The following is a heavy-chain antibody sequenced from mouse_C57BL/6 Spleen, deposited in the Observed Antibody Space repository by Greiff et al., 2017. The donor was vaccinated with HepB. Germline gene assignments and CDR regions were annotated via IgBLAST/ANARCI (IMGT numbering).Heavy chain of an antibody. CDR2: IYPGDGDT. Sequence: VQLQQSGPELVKPGASVKISCKASGYAFSSSWMNWVKQRPGKGLEWIGRIYPGDGDTNYNGKFKGKATLTADKSSRTAYMQLSSLTSEDSAVYFCARDSNYAWYFEVWGTGTTVTVSS. J-gene: IGHJ1*03. V-gene: IGHV1-82*01. CDR1: GYAFSSSW. D-gene: IGHD2-5*01. CDR3: ARDSNYAWYFEV.